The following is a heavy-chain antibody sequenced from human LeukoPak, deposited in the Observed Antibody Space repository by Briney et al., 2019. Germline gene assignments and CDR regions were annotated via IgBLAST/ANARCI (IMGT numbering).Heavy chain of an antibody. D-gene: IGHD6-13*01. V-gene: IGHV3-21*01. J-gene: IGHJ6*03. Sequence: GGSLRLSCAASGFTFSNYAMSWVRQAPGKGLEWVSSISSSSSYIYYADSVKGRFTISRDNAKNSLYLQMNSLRAQDTAVYYCARDGYDSSSWYMGGYYYYYYMDVWGKGTTVTVSS. CDR3: ARDGYDSSSWYMGGYYYYYYMDV. CDR1: GFTFSNYA. CDR2: ISSSSSYI.